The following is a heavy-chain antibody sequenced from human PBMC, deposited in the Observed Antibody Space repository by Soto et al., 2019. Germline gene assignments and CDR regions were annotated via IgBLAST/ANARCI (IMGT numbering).Heavy chain of an antibody. D-gene: IGHD3-22*01. CDR2: IIPIFGTA. V-gene: IGHV1-69*01. Sequence: SCKASGGTFSSYAISWVRQAPGQGLEWMGGIIPIFGTANYAQKFQGRVTITADESTSTAYMELSSLRSEDTAVYYCARSTPYYYDSSGYYYPRSLGYWGQGTLVTVSS. CDR3: ARSTPYYYDSSGYYYPRSLGY. J-gene: IGHJ4*02. CDR1: GGTFSSYA.